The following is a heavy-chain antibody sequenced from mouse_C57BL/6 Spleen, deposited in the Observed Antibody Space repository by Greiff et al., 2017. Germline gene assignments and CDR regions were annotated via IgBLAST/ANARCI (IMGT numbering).Heavy chain of an antibody. J-gene: IGHJ4*01. V-gene: IGHV3-6*01. CDR3: ARGIYCGNYGYDMDY. Sequence: EVKLVESGPGLVKPSQSLSLTCSVTGYSITSGYYWNWIRQFPGNKLECMGYISYHCSNNYNPSLKNRISIARDTSKNQLFLKLNSVTTEDTATYYCARGIYCGNYGYDMDYWGKGTSVTVSS. D-gene: IGHD2-1*01. CDR2: ISYHCSN. CDR1: GYSITSGYY.